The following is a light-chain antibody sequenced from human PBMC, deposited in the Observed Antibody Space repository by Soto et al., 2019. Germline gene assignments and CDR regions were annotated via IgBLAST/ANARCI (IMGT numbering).Light chain of an antibody. CDR1: SSVVGGYNY. Sequence: QSALTQPASVSGSPGQSIAISCTGTSSVVGGYNYVSWYQQHPGKAPKLIIYDVSNRPSGVSNRFSGSKSGNAASLTISGLQAEDEADYYCSSYTSSSLYVFGTGNKVTVL. J-gene: IGLJ1*01. CDR3: SSYTSSSLYV. CDR2: DVS. V-gene: IGLV2-14*01.